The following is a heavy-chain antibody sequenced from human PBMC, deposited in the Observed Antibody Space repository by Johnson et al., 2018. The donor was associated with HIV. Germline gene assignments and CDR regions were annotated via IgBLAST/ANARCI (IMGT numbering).Heavy chain of an antibody. V-gene: IGHV3-30-3*01. CDR1: GFTFRNYA. CDR2: ISYDGSNE. CDR3: AKERKLGGLYPAFDI. J-gene: IGHJ3*02. D-gene: IGHD7-27*01. Sequence: QVQLVESGGGVVQPGRSLRLSCAASGFTFRNYAMHWVRQAPGKGLEWLAVISYDGSNEFYADSVKGRFTISRDNSKNTLYLQMNSLRAEDTAVYYCAKERKLGGLYPAFDIWGQGTMVTVSS.